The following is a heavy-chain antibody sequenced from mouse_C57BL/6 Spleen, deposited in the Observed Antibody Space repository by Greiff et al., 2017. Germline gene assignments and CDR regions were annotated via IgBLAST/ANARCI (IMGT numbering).Heavy chain of an antibody. V-gene: IGHV1-72*01. CDR3: GRSDGYYPNYYAMDY. J-gene: IGHJ4*01. D-gene: IGHD2-3*01. Sequence: QVQLKQPGAELVKPGASVKLSCKASGYTFTSYWMHWVKQRPGRGLEWIGRIDPNSGGTKYNEKFKSKATLTVDKPSSTAYMQLSSLTSEDSAVYYCGRSDGYYPNYYAMDYWGQGTSVTVSS. CDR2: IDPNSGGT. CDR1: GYTFTSYW.